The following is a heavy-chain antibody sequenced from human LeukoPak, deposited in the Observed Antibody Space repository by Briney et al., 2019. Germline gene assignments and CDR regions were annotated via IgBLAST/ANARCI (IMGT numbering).Heavy chain of an antibody. D-gene: IGHD6-13*01. CDR1: RYTLTELS. Sequence: ASVKVSCKVSRYTLTELSMHWVRQAPGKGLEWMGGFDPEDGETIYAQKFQGRVTMTEDTSTDTAYMELSSLRSEDTAVYYCATSIAAAGRVYFDYWGQGTLVTVSS. CDR2: FDPEDGET. V-gene: IGHV1-24*01. J-gene: IGHJ4*02. CDR3: ATSIAAAGRVYFDY.